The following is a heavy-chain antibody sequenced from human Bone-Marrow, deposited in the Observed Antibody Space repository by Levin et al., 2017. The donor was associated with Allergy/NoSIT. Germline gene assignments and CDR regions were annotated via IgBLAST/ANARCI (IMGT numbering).Heavy chain of an antibody. J-gene: IGHJ4*02. CDR2: IYHSGST. CDR1: GGSISSSNW. CDR3: ARRPGYDILTGYYGLGY. V-gene: IGHV4-4*02. Sequence: KTSETLSLTCAVSGGSISSSNWWSWVRQPPGKGLEWIGEIYHSGSTNYNPSLKSRVTISVDKSKNQFSLKLSSVTAADTAVYYCARRPGYDILTGYYGLGYWGQGTLVTVSS. D-gene: IGHD3-9*01.